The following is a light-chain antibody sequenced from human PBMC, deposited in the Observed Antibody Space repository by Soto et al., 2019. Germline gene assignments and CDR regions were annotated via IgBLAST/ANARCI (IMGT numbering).Light chain of an antibody. CDR3: SSYTSSNDYA. J-gene: IGLJ1*01. CDR1: SSDVGGYNY. Sequence: QSVMPQPASVSWAPGHSVTIACTGTSSDVGGYNYVSWYQLHPGKAPKLMVYEVSNRPSGVSNRFSGSKSGNTASLTISGLQAEEEADYYCSSYTSSNDYAFGTGTKVTVL. V-gene: IGLV2-14*01. CDR2: EVS.